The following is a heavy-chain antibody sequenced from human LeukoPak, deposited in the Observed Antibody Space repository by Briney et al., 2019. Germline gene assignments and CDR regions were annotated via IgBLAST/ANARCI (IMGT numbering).Heavy chain of an antibody. D-gene: IGHD6-19*01. CDR2: INPNSGGT. CDR1: GYTFTGYY. CDR3: ARAHSNGWLFDY. J-gene: IGHJ4*02. Sequence: ASVKVSCKASGYTFTGYYMHWVRQAPGQGLEWMGWINPNSGGTNYAQKFQGRVTMTRDTSISTAYMELSRLRSDDTAVYYCARAHSNGWLFDYWGQGTLVTVSS. V-gene: IGHV1-2*02.